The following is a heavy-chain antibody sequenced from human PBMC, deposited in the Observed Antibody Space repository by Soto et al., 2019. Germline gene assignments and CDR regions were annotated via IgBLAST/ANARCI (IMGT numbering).Heavy chain of an antibody. Sequence: ALRLSCVASGFNFSNYALHWVRRTPGKGLEWVSLITFDGGSKFYGDSVKGRFAISRDNSKNTLYLQMKSLRPEDTAVYYCAKALYSGYAIAVFDFWGQGTPVTVSS. V-gene: IGHV3-30*18. CDR3: AKALYSGYAIAVFDF. CDR2: ITFDGGSK. CDR1: GFNFSNYA. J-gene: IGHJ4*02. D-gene: IGHD5-12*01.